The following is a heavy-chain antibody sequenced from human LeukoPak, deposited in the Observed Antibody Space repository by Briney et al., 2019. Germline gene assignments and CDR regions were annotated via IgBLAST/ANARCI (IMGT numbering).Heavy chain of an antibody. CDR2: IYYSGST. CDR3: ARQVAVGFFDY. V-gene: IGHV4-59*08. D-gene: IGHD6-19*01. Sequence: SETLSLTCTVSGGSITNYYWSWIRQPPGKGLEWIGYIYYSGSTNYNPSLKSRVTISVDTSKNQFSLKLTSVTAADTAVFYCARQVAVGFFDYWGQGALVTVSS. CDR1: GGSITNYY. J-gene: IGHJ4*02.